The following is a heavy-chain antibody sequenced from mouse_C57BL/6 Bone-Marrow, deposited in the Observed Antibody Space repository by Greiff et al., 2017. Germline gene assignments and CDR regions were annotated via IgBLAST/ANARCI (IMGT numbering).Heavy chain of an antibody. CDR1: GYSITSGYY. CDR3: ARDRGFLRDFYAMDY. V-gene: IGHV3-6*01. CDR2: ISYDGSN. Sequence: EVQLVESGPGLVKPSQSLSLTCSVTGYSITSGYYWNWIRQFPGNKLEWMGYISYDGSNNYNPSLKNRISITRDTSKNQFFLKLNSVTTEDTATYYCARDRGFLRDFYAMDYWGQGTSVTVSS. J-gene: IGHJ4*01. D-gene: IGHD1-1*01.